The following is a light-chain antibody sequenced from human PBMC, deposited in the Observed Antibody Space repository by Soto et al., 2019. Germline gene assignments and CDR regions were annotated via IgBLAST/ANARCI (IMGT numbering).Light chain of an antibody. Sequence: EIVMAQSPATLSVSPGERATLSCRASQSFSINLAWYQQKPGQAPSLLIYGASTRATGTPARFSGSGSGTEFALTISSLQSEDFAVYYCQQYIRWPLTFGGGTKVDIK. CDR1: QSFSIN. CDR3: QQYIRWPLT. V-gene: IGKV3-15*01. CDR2: GAS. J-gene: IGKJ4*01.